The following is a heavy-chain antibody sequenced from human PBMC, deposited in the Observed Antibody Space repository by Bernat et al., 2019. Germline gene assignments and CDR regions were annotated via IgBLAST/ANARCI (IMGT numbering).Heavy chain of an antibody. D-gene: IGHD4-23*01. J-gene: IGHJ5*02. CDR1: GFTFSSYG. Sequence: QVQLVESGGGVVQPGRSLRLSCAASGFTFSSYGMHWVRQAPGKGLEWVAVISYDGSNKYYADSVKGRFTISRDNTKNTLYLQMNSLGAEDTAVYYCAKARGTTVVTPWFDPWGQGTLVTVSS. CDR3: AKARGTTVVTPWFDP. CDR2: ISYDGSNK. V-gene: IGHV3-30*18.